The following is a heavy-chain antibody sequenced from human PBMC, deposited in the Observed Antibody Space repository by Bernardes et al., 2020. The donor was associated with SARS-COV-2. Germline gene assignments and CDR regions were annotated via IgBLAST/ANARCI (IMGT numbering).Heavy chain of an antibody. J-gene: IGHJ4*02. D-gene: IGHD2-2*01. CDR1: GFTFHNYA. V-gene: IGHV3-23*01. CDR3: VRDQRYYCSSTSCYVFDY. Sequence: GGSLRLSCAASGFTFHNYAMSWVRQAPGTGLDWVSAIGGSGGTPYYAASVRGRSTISRDNSKTTLYLQKNSLRAEDTAVYYCVRDQRYYCSSTSCYVFDYWGQGTLVTVSS. CDR2: IGGSGGTP.